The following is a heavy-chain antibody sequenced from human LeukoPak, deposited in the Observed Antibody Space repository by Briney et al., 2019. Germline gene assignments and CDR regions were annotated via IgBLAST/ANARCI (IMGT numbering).Heavy chain of an antibody. CDR3: ARTPGWFGELNFDY. CDR2: IYYSGST. J-gene: IGHJ4*02. CDR1: GGSISSYY. D-gene: IGHD3-10*01. Sequence: PSETLSLTCTVSGGSISSYYWSWIRQPPGKGLEWIGYIYYSGSTNYNPSLKSRVTISVDTSKNQFSLKLSSVTAADTAVYYCARTPGWFGELNFDYWGQGTLVTVSS. V-gene: IGHV4-59*01.